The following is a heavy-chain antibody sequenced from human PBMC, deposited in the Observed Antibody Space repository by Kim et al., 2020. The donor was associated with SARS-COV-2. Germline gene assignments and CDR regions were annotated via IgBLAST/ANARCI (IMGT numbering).Heavy chain of an antibody. CDR1: GDSISSGGYY. CDR2: IYYSGST. J-gene: IGHJ4*02. V-gene: IGHV4-31*03. D-gene: IGHD1-26*01. CDR3: ARDHSVVGVLET. Sequence: SETLSLTCTVSGDSISSGGYYWSWIRQHPGKGLEWIGYIYYSGSTYYNPSLKSRVSISLDTSKNQFSLKLSSVTAADTAAYYCARDHSVVGVLETWGQGT.